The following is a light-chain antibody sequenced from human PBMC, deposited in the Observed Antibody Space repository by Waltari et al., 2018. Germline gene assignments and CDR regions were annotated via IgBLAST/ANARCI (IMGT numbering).Light chain of an antibody. V-gene: IGKV4-1*01. CDR3: QQYYSIPRT. Sequence: DIVMTLSPDSLAVSLGERATINCKSSQSVLYNSDNKNYLAWYQQKPGQPPKLLIYWASIQESGVPDRFSGSGSGTDFTLTISSLQAEDVAVYYCQQYYSIPRTYGQGTKLEIK. CDR1: QSVLYNSDNKNY. J-gene: IGKJ2*02. CDR2: WAS.